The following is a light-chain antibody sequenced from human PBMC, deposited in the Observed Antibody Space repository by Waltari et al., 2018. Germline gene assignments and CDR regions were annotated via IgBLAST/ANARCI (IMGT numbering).Light chain of an antibody. Sequence: QSALTQHPSASGSPGQSVTISCTGTSSDVGGYNYVSWYQQHPGKAPKLMIYEVSKRPSGVPDRFSGSKSGNTASLTVSGLQAEDEADYYCSSYAGSNNPYVFGTGTKVTVL. CDR1: SSDVGGYNY. V-gene: IGLV2-8*01. CDR2: EVS. CDR3: SSYAGSNNPYV. J-gene: IGLJ1*01.